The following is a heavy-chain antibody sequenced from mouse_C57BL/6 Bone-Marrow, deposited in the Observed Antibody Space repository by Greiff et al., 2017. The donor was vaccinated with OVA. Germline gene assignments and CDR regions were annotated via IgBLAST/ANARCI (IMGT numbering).Heavy chain of an antibody. J-gene: IGHJ2*01. D-gene: IGHD1-1*01. CDR1: GYTFTSYG. Sequence: QVQLKQSGAELARPGASVKLSCKASGYTFTSYGISWVQQRTGQGLEWIGEIYPRSGNTYYNEKLKGRVTLTADKSSSTAYMERRSLTSEDSAVYFCASPTTVVAPFDYWGQGTTLTVSS. CDR3: ASPTTVVAPFDY. CDR2: IYPRSGNT. V-gene: IGHV1-81*01.